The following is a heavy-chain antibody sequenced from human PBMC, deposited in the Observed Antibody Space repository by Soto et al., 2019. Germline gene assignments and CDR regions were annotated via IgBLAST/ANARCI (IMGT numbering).Heavy chain of an antibody. Sequence: ASVKVSCKASGYTFTSYGISWVRQAPGQGLEWMGWISAYNGNTNYAQKLQGRVTMTRNTSTSTAYMELSSLRSDDTAVYYCARDLAGRLEFLLTSYSYYGMDGWGQGTTVTVSS. CDR3: ARDLAGRLEFLLTSYSYYGMDG. CDR1: GYTFTSYG. CDR2: ISAYNGNT. J-gene: IGHJ6*02. D-gene: IGHD3-3*01. V-gene: IGHV1-18*01.